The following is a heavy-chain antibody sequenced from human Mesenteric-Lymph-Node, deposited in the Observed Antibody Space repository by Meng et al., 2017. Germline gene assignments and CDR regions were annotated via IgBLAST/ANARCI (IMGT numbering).Heavy chain of an antibody. CDR3: ARDRGYSYGFFDY. V-gene: IGHV3-11*04. Sequence: GESLKISCAASGFTFSNAWMSWIRQAPGKGLEWVSYISSSGSTIYYADSVKGRFTISRDNAKNSLYLQMNSLRAEDTAVYYCARDRGYSYGFFDYWGQGTLVTVSS. CDR1: GFTFSNAW. J-gene: IGHJ4*02. D-gene: IGHD5-18*01. CDR2: ISSSGSTI.